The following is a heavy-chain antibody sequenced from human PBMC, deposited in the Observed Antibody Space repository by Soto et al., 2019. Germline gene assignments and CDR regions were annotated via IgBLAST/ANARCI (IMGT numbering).Heavy chain of an antibody. V-gene: IGHV5-51*01. Sequence: PGECLKISCKGSGYSFTIYWIGWVLQMPWKGLEWMGIIYPGDSDTRYSPSFQGQVTISADKSISTAYLQWSSLKASDTAMYYCARLGVDVWGSYRYPFDYWGQGTPVPVSS. CDR1: GYSFTIYW. CDR2: IYPGDSDT. D-gene: IGHD3-16*02. CDR3: ARLGVDVWGSYRYPFDY. J-gene: IGHJ4*02.